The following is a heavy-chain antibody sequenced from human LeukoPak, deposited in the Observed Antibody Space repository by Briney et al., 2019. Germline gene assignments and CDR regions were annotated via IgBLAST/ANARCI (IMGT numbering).Heavy chain of an antibody. J-gene: IGHJ5*02. CDR2: SNAGNGNT. Sequence: ASVKVSCKASGYTFTSYAMHWVRQAPGQRLEWMGWSNAGNGNTKYSQKFQGRVTITRDTSASTAYMELSSLRSEDTAVYYCARGSGSYYKNWFDPWGQGTLVTVSS. V-gene: IGHV1-3*01. CDR1: GYTFTSYA. CDR3: ARGSGSYYKNWFDP. D-gene: IGHD3-10*01.